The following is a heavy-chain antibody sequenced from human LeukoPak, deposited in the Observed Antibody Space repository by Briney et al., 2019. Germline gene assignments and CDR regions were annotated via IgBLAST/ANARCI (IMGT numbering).Heavy chain of an antibody. CDR3: ARERPSWDAFDI. CDR1: GFTFSSYE. V-gene: IGHV3-48*03. CDR2: ISSSGSTI. Sequence: GGSLRLSCAASGFTFSSYEMNWVRQAPGKGLEWVSYISSSGSTIYYADPVKGRFTISRDNAKNSLYLQMNSLRAEDTAVYYCARERPSWDAFDIWGQGTMVTVSS. J-gene: IGHJ3*02.